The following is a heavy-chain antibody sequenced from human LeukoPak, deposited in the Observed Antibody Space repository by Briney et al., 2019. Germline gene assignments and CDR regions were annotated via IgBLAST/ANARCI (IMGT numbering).Heavy chain of an antibody. CDR3: ARVGDPITGRAPDYYYYGMDV. CDR2: ISSSGNTI. J-gene: IGHJ6*02. D-gene: IGHD3-10*01. Sequence: GGSLRLSCAASGFTFSSYEMNWVRQAPGKGLEWDSYISSSGNTIKYTDSVKGRFTISRDNAKNSLYLQMNSLRAEDTAVYYCARVGDPITGRAPDYYYYGMDVWGQGTTVTVSS. CDR1: GFTFSSYE. V-gene: IGHV3-48*03.